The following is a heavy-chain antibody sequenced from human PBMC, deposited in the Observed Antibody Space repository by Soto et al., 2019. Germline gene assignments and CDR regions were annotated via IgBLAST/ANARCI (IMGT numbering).Heavy chain of an antibody. V-gene: IGHV3-30*18. CDR2: IGYDGSNI. CDR1: GFTFRNYV. CDR3: AKDSCYCTHTRCHCLVVVFDS. D-gene: IGHD2-2*01. J-gene: IGHJ4*02. Sequence: QVQLVESGGGVVQPGSSLRLSCAASGFTFRNYVMHWVRQAPGKGLEWVAVIGYDGSNIHYADSVKGRFTISRDNSKNTLYLQMNRLRAEDTAVYYCAKDSCYCTHTRCHCLVVVFDSWGQGSLVTVSS.